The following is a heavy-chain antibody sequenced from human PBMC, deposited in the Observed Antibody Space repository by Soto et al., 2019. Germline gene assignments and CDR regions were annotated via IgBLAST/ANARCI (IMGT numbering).Heavy chain of an antibody. CDR1: GGTFSSYA. J-gene: IGHJ5*02. Sequence: GASVKVSCKASGGTFSSYAISWVRQAPGQGLEWMGGIIPIFGTANYAQKFQGRVTITADESTSTAYMELSSLRSEDTAVYYCARDIAVAGNWDWFDPWGQGTLVTVSS. CDR2: IIPIFGTA. CDR3: ARDIAVAGNWDWFDP. D-gene: IGHD6-19*01. V-gene: IGHV1-69*13.